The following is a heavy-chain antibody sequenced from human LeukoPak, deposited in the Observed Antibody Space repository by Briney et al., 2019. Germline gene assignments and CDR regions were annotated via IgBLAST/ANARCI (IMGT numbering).Heavy chain of an antibody. CDR1: NYTFTSHD. Sequence: ASVKVSCKASNYTFTSHDISWVRQAPGQGLEWMGWIGPYTGNTKYAQKFQGRVTMTTSTSTSIVYMELRSLRSDDTAVYFCAREGGTWVPFDYWGQGTLVTVSS. V-gene: IGHV1-18*01. CDR3: AREGGTWVPFDY. J-gene: IGHJ4*02. D-gene: IGHD1-1*01. CDR2: IGPYTGNT.